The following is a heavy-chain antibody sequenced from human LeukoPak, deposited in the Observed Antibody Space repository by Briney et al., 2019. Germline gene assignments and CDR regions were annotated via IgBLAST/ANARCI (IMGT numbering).Heavy chain of an antibody. D-gene: IGHD6-19*01. J-gene: IGHJ4*02. CDR1: GFTFSSYW. CDR2: VNSDGSST. CDR3: ARVGPYSSDLYYFDY. V-gene: IGHV3-74*01. Sequence: GGSLRLSCAASGFTFSSYWMHWVRQAPGKGLVWVSRVNSDGSSTIYADSVKGRFTISRDNAKNTLYLQMNSLRAEDTAVYYCARVGPYSSDLYYFDYWGQGTLVTVSS.